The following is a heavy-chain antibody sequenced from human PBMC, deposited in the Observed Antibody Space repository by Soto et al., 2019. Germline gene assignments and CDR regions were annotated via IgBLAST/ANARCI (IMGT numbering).Heavy chain of an antibody. CDR3: ARDRPHSSSWYGWFDP. V-gene: IGHV4-31*03. CDR1: GGSISSGGYY. Sequence: SETLSLTCTVSGGSISSGGYYWSWIRQHPGKGLEWIGYIYYSGSTYYNPSLKSRVTISVDTSKNQFSLKLSSVTAADTAVYYCARDRPHSSSWYGWFDPWGQGTLVTVSS. J-gene: IGHJ5*02. CDR2: IYYSGST. D-gene: IGHD6-13*01.